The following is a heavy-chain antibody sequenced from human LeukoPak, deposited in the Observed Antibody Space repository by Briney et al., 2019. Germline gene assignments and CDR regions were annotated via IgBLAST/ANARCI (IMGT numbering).Heavy chain of an antibody. J-gene: IGHJ3*01. CDR1: GDSVSSNSVA. D-gene: IGHD3-10*01. Sequence: SQTLSLTCAISGDSVSSNSVAWNWIRQSPSRGLEWLGRTYSRSKWYHDYAVSVRSRITINPDTSKNQFSLRLNSMTPEDTAVYYCARDPSITWDGAFDVWGQGTMVTVSS. CDR2: TYSRSKWYH. V-gene: IGHV6-1*01. CDR3: ARDPSITWDGAFDV.